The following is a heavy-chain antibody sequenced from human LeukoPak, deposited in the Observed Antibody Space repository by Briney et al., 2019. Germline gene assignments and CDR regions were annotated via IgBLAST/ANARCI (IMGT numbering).Heavy chain of an antibody. CDR1: GGSISSYY. V-gene: IGHV4-59*08. Sequence: SETLSLTCTVSGGSISSYYWSWIRQPPGKGLEWIGYIYYSGSTNYNPSLKSRVTISVDTSKNQFSLKRSSVTAADTAVYYCARQTIAAAGTIDPWGQGTLVTVSS. CDR2: IYYSGST. J-gene: IGHJ5*02. D-gene: IGHD6-13*01. CDR3: ARQTIAAAGTIDP.